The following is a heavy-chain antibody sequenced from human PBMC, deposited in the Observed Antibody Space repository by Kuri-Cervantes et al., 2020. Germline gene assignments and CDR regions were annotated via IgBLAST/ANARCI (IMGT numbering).Heavy chain of an antibody. CDR1: GYTFTGYY. Sequence: ASVKVSCKASGYTFTGYYMHWVRQAPGQRLEWMGWINAGNGNTKYSQKFQGRVTITRDTSASTAYMELSSLRSEDTAVYYCARGPAPDVGHFDYWGQGTLVTVSS. J-gene: IGHJ4*02. D-gene: IGHD1-26*01. CDR2: INAGNGNT. CDR3: ARGPAPDVGHFDY. V-gene: IGHV1-3*01.